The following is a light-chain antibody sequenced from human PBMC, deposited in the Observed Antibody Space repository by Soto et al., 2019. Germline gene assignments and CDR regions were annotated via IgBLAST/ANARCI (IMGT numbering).Light chain of an antibody. V-gene: IGKV1-5*01. CDR1: QSIRSW. Sequence: IQITPSPSTLSASVGDRVTITCRASQSIRSWLAWYQQKPGKAPQLLIYDASNLESGVPSRFSGSGSGTEFTLNISSLQPDDFATYYCQQYDSFSKTFGRGTKVDIK. CDR2: DAS. CDR3: QQYDSFSKT. J-gene: IGKJ1*01.